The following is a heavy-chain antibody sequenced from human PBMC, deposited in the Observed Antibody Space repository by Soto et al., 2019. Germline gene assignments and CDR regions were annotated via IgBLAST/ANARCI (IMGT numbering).Heavy chain of an antibody. D-gene: IGHD1-26*01. CDR2: INHLETT. V-gene: IGHV4-30-2*01. CDR3: ARGGGSDSFDY. CDR1: GASITFGGYS. Sequence: SETLSLTCTVSGASITFGGYSWSWIRQTPGKGLEWIGYINHLETTFYNPSFESRLTLSIDRAKNQFSLKLHSMSAADRAVYFCARGGGSDSFDYWGQGMLVTVSS. J-gene: IGHJ4*02.